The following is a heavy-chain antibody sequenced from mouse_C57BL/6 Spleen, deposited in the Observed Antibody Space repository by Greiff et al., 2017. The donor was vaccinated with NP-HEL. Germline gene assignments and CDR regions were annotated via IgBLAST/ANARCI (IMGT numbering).Heavy chain of an antibody. V-gene: IGHV1-82*01. CDR1: GYAFSSSW. J-gene: IGHJ2*01. CDR2: IYPGDGDT. CDR3: ASGELGRIDY. Sequence: QVQLKQSGPELVKPGASVKISCKASGYAFSSSWMNWVKQRPGKGLEWIGRIYPGDGDTNYNGKFKGKATLTADKSSSTAYMQLSSLTSEDSAVYFCASGELGRIDYWGQGTTLTVSS. D-gene: IGHD4-1*01.